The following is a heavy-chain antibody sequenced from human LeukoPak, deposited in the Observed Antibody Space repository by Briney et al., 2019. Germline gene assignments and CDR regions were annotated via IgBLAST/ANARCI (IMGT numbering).Heavy chain of an antibody. CDR2: ISSSSIYI. Sequence: GGSLRLSCAASGFTLSSYSMNWVRQAPGKGLEWISSISSSSIYIYYADSMKGRFTISRDNAKNSLYLQMNSLRAEDTAVYYCARSGYSYGHYYFDYWGQGTLVTVSS. V-gene: IGHV3-21*01. CDR1: GFTLSSYS. D-gene: IGHD5-18*01. J-gene: IGHJ4*02. CDR3: ARSGYSYGHYYFDY.